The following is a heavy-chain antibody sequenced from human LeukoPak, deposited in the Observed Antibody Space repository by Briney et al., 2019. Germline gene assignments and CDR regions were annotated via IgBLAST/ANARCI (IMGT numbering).Heavy chain of an antibody. D-gene: IGHD1-14*01. CDR3: ARVLITSANWFDP. J-gene: IGHJ5*02. V-gene: IGHV1-69*06. Sequence: ASVKVSCKASGGTFSSYTISWVRQAPGQGLEWMGGIITNFGTPNYAQKFQGRVTITADKSTSTAYMELSSLRSEDTAVYYCARVLITSANWFDPWGQGTLVTVSS. CDR2: IITNFGTP. CDR1: GGTFSSYT.